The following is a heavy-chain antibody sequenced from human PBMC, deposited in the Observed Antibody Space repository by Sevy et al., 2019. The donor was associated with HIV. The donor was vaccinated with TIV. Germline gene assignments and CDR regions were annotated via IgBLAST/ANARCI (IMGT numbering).Heavy chain of an antibody. Sequence: GGSLRLSCAVSGFSFDSYGMTWVRQAPGKGLEWVSGISGSGTRTYYADSVKGRFIISRDNSKNTLYLQMKRLRSEDNGIYYCGKGGGGHYDPDEIGYYFYYYNMDVWGKGTTVTVSS. CDR3: GKGGGGHYDPDEIGYYFYYYNMDV. D-gene: IGHD3-22*01. J-gene: IGHJ6*03. V-gene: IGHV3-23*01. CDR1: GFSFDSYG. CDR2: ISGSGTRT.